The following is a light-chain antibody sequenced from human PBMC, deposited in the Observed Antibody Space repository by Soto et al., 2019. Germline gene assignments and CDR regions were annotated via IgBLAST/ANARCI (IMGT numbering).Light chain of an antibody. V-gene: IGKV3-20*01. CDR1: QSVSSSH. CDR2: GAS. J-gene: IGKJ2*01. Sequence: EIVLTQSPGTLSLSPGERATLAFRASQSVSSSHIAWYQQKPGQAPRLLIYGASSSSTGIPDSFSGSGSGTDFTLTISRLEPEDFPVYYCQQYGGSMYTFGQGTKLEFK. CDR3: QQYGGSMYT.